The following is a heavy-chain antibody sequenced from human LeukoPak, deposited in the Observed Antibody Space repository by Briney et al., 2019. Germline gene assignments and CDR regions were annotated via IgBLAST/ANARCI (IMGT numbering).Heavy chain of an antibody. CDR1: GVSISSSNSY. J-gene: IGHJ5*02. CDR3: ARARITMVRGVIIKGTNWFDP. V-gene: IGHV4-39*01. D-gene: IGHD3-10*01. Sequence: PSETLSLTCTVPGVSISSSNSYWGSIRQPPGKGLEWIGSIYYSVHTYYNASLKSQVSISIDTPKNQFSLRLTSVTAADTAVYYCARARITMVRGVIIKGTNWFDPWGEGTLVTVSS. CDR2: IYYSVHT.